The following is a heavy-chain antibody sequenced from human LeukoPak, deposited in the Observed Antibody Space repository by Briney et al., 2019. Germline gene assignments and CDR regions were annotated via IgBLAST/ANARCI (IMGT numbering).Heavy chain of an antibody. CDR2: INPNSGGT. Sequence: ASVKVSCKASGYTFTGYYMHWVRQAPGQGLEWMGWINPNSGGTNYAQKFQGRVTMTGDTSISTAYMELSRLRSDDTAVYYCARAAAAGLLYYYYGMDVWGQGTTVTVSS. CDR3: ARAAAAGLLYYYYGMDV. D-gene: IGHD6-13*01. J-gene: IGHJ6*02. CDR1: GYTFTGYY. V-gene: IGHV1-2*02.